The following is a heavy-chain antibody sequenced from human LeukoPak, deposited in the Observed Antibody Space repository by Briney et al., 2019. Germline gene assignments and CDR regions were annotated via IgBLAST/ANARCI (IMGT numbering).Heavy chain of an antibody. CDR3: ARASNSGSFFFDH. D-gene: IGHD1-26*01. CDR2: IYSGSTYI. V-gene: IGHV3-21*01. CDR1: GFTFSTYN. J-gene: IGHJ4*02. Sequence: GGSLRLSCVASGFTFSTYNIYWVRQVPGKGLQWVSSIYSGSTYIYYADLVKGRFTISRDDAKNSVYLQMNGLSDEDTAVYYCARASNSGSFFFDHWGQGTLVTVSS.